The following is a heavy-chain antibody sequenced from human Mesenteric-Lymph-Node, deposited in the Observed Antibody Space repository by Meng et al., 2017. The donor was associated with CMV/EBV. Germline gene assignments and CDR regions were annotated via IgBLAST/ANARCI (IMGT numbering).Heavy chain of an antibody. Sequence: GESLKISCAASGFSFSTFSVNWVRQAPGKGLEWVSYINDDGRTTNYADSVKGRFTISRDNAKNSLYLQMNNLRAEDTAVYYCARGPTRDYYGSGYYFDYWGQGTLVTVSS. CDR3: ARGPTRDYYGSGYYFDY. J-gene: IGHJ4*02. D-gene: IGHD3-10*01. CDR1: GFSFSTFS. V-gene: IGHV3-48*01. CDR2: INDDGRTT.